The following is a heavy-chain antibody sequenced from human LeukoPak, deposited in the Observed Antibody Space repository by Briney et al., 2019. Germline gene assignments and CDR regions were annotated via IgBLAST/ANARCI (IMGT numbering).Heavy chain of an antibody. Sequence: KPSETQSLTCTVSGGSISSYYWSWIRQPAGKGLEWIGHIYTSGSTNYNPSLKSRVTMSLDTSKNQLSLKLNSVTAADTAVYYCAKEGMIRGVIDYWGQGALVTVSS. CDR3: AKEGMIRGVIDY. CDR2: IYTSGST. CDR1: GGSISSYY. J-gene: IGHJ4*02. D-gene: IGHD3-10*01. V-gene: IGHV4-4*07.